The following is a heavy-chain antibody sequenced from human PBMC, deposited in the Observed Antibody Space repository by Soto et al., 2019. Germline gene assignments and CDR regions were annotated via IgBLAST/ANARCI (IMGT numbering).Heavy chain of an antibody. D-gene: IGHD6-19*01. Sequence: SQTLSLTCAISGDSVSSNTAAWNWIRSSPSRGREWLGRTYYRSNWRHDYAVSVKSRITVNPDTSKNHFSLQLNSVTPDDTAVYYCARGVAGSGFDLWGQGTLVTV. V-gene: IGHV6-1*01. CDR3: ARGVAGSGFDL. J-gene: IGHJ4*02. CDR2: TYYRSNWRH. CDR1: GDSVSSNTAA.